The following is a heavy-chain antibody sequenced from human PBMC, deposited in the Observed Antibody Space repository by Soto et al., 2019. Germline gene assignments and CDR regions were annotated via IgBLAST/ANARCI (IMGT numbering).Heavy chain of an antibody. Sequence: PSETLSLTCTVSGGSSSSYFWSWIRQPPGKVLEWIGYINNNGNTDYNPSLESRVTISVDTSRNQISLYLTSVTAADTAVYYCTTDGEGGPDHWGQGTLVTVSS. J-gene: IGHJ4*02. CDR3: TTDGEGGPDH. V-gene: IGHV4-59*01. CDR2: INNNGNT. CDR1: GGSSSSYF. D-gene: IGHD2-15*01.